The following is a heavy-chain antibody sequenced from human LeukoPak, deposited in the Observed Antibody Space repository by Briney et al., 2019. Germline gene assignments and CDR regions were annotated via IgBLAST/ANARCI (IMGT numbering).Heavy chain of an antibody. J-gene: IGHJ5*02. CDR1: GFTFSGYE. V-gene: IGHV3-48*03. D-gene: IGHD3-10*01. CDR2: ISSSGSTI. Sequence: GGSLRLSCAASGFTFSGYEMNWVRQAPGKGLEWISYISSSGSTIYYADSVKGRFTISRDNAKNSLYLQMNSLRAEDTAVYFCARESLGLCFGSVPGGQGTLVTVSS. CDR3: ARESLGLCFGSVP.